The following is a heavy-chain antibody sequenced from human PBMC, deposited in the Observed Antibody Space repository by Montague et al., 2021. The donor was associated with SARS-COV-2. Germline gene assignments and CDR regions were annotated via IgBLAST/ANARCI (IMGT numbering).Heavy chain of an antibody. CDR1: GGSISSYY. CDR3: ARQGFSGGRHRFGFDP. D-gene: IGHD2-15*01. Sequence: SETLSLTCTVSGGSISSYYWSWIRQPPGKGLEWIGYIYYSGSTNYNPSLKSRVTISVDTSKNQFSLKLSSVTAADTAVYYCARQGFSGGRHRFGFDPWGQGTLVTVSS. V-gene: IGHV4-59*08. J-gene: IGHJ5*02. CDR2: IYYSGST.